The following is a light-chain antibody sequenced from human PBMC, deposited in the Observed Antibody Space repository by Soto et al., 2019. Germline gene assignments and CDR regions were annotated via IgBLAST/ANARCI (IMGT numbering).Light chain of an antibody. CDR3: CSYVGGYSYV. Sequence: ALTQPRSVSGSPGQSVTVSCIGTSSDVGDYNSVSWYQQHPGKAPKLMIYDVSKRPSGVPDRFSGSKSGNTASLTISGLQAEDEADYYCCSYVGGYSYVFGIGTRSPS. CDR2: DVS. V-gene: IGLV2-11*01. CDR1: SSDVGDYNS. J-gene: IGLJ1*01.